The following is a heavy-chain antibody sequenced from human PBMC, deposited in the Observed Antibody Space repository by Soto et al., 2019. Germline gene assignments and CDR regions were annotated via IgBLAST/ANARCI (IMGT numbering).Heavy chain of an antibody. CDR2: ISGSGGST. V-gene: IGHV3-23*01. Sequence: PGGSLRLSXAASGFTLSSYAMSWVRQAPGKGLEWVSAISGSGGSTYYADSVKGRFTISRDNSKNTLYLQMNSLRAEDTAVYYCAKDRGSSWPNWFDPWGQGTLVTVSS. CDR1: GFTLSSYA. CDR3: AKDRGSSWPNWFDP. D-gene: IGHD6-13*01. J-gene: IGHJ5*02.